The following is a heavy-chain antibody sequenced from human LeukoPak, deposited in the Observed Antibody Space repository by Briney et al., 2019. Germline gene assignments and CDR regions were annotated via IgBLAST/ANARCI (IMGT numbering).Heavy chain of an antibody. D-gene: IGHD3-10*01. CDR3: ATNTMFRGIHAFDI. CDR2: IYPGDSDT. CDR1: GYSFTSYW. V-gene: IGHV5-51*01. J-gene: IGHJ3*02. Sequence: GESRKIPCKGSGYSFTSYWIGWVRQMPGKGLEWMGIIYPGDSDTRYSPSFQGQVTISADKSISTAYLQWSSLKASDSAMYYCATNTMFRGIHAFDIWGQGTMVTVSS.